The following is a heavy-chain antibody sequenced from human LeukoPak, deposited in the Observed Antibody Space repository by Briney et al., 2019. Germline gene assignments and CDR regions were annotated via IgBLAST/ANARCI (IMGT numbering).Heavy chain of an antibody. CDR2: IYGNGAKT. J-gene: IGHJ4*02. Sequence: GGSLRLSCAASGFSFHTYGMSWVRQAPGKGLEWVSAIYGNGAKTFYADPVKGRFTIFRDNSKNTLYLQMNILRAEDTAVYYCAKDKSWGFDYWGEGTLVTVSS. V-gene: IGHV3-23*01. CDR3: AKDKSWGFDY. CDR1: GFSFHTYG. D-gene: IGHD3-16*01.